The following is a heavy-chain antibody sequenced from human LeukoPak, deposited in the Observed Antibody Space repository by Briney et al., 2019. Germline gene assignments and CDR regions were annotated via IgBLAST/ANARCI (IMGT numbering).Heavy chain of an antibody. J-gene: IGHJ3*02. CDR1: GGPISSGPYY. CDR2: ISISEST. Sequence: SQTLSLTCTISGGPISSGPYYWSWIRQPAGKRLEYIGRISISESTDYSPSLKSRVTISVDTSNNQFSLTLTSVTAADTAMYYCARDRDWDEAFDIWGQGTMVTVSS. D-gene: IGHD1-1*01. V-gene: IGHV4-61*02. CDR3: ARDRDWDEAFDI.